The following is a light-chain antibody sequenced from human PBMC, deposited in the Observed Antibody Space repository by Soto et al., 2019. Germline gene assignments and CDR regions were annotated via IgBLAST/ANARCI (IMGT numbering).Light chain of an antibody. CDR1: QSVSIN. Sequence: EVVMTQSPATLSVSPGERATLSCRASQSVSINLAWYQQKLGQAPRLVIYVASTGATGIPARFSGSGSGTDFTLTISGLESEDFALYYCQQYNIWPLTFGGGTQLEIK. J-gene: IGKJ4*01. V-gene: IGKV3-15*01. CDR3: QQYNIWPLT. CDR2: VAS.